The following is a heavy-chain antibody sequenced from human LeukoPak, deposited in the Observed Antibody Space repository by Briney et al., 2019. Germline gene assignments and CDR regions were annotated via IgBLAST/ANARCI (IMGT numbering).Heavy chain of an antibody. Sequence: SETLSLTCTVSGGSINSAHYFWGWIRQPPGKGLEWIGSIYYTERTYYNPSLQSRVTISVDTSKNQFSLNLSSVAAADTAVYFCARTRYYYNSRSYGAPYYFDYWGQGTLVTVSS. CDR2: IYYTERT. CDR3: ARTRYYYNSRSYGAPYYFDY. V-gene: IGHV4-39*07. J-gene: IGHJ4*02. CDR1: GGSINSAHYF. D-gene: IGHD3-10*01.